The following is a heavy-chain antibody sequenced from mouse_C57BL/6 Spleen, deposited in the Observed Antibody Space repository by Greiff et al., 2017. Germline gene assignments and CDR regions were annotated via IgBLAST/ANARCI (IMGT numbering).Heavy chain of an antibody. J-gene: IGHJ3*01. CDR1: GYAFSSSW. Sequence: QVQLQQSGPELVKPGASVKISCKASGYAFSSSWMNWVKQRPGKGLEWIGRIYPGDGDTNYNGKFKGKATLTADKSSSTAYMQLSSLTSEDSAVYFCAREVYYGNYGFAYWGQGTLVTVSA. D-gene: IGHD2-1*01. CDR2: IYPGDGDT. CDR3: AREVYYGNYGFAY. V-gene: IGHV1-82*01.